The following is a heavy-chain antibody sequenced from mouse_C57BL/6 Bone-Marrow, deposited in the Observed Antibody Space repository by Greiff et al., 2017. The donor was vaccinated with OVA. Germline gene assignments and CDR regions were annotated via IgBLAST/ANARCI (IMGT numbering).Heavy chain of an antibody. J-gene: IGHJ2*01. CDR1: GFTFSSYA. CDR3: ASDAPMGYFYY. V-gene: IGHV5-4*01. CDR2: ISDGGSDT. Sequence: EVHLVESGGGLVKPGGSLKLSCAASGFTFSSYAMSWVRQTPEKRLEWVATISDGGSDTYYPDNVKGRFTISIDNAKNNLYLQMSHLKSEDTAMYYCASDAPMGYFYYWGQGTTLTVSS.